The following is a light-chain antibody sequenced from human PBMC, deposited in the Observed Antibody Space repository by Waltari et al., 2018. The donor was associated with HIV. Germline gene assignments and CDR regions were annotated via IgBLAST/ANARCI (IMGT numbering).Light chain of an antibody. CDR3: SSYTTGSTLVV. V-gene: IGLV2-14*01. J-gene: IGLJ1*01. CDR1: SSDVGGYHY. Sequence: QSALTQPASVSGSPGQSITISCTGTSSDVGGYHYVSWYQQFPGKAPKLMISEVSNRPSGVSDRLSGSKSGNTASLTISGLQAEDVADYYCSSYTTGSTLVVFGTGTKVIVL. CDR2: EVS.